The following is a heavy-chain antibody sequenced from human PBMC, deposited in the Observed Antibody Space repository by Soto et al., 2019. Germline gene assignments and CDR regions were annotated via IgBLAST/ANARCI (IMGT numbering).Heavy chain of an antibody. CDR2: IKQDGSEK. V-gene: IGHV3-7*03. J-gene: IGHJ4*02. Sequence: GGSLRLSCAASGFTFSSYWMSWVRQAPGKGLEWVANIKQDGSEKYYVDSVKGRFTISRDNAKNSLYLQMNSLRAEDTAVYYCASNGIIIDYYDSSGYYFDYWGQGTLVTVSS. D-gene: IGHD3-22*01. CDR3: ASNGIIIDYYDSSGYYFDY. CDR1: GFTFSSYW.